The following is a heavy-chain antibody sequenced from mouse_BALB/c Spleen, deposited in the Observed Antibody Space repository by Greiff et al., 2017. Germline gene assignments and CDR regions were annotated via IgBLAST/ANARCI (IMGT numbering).Heavy chain of an antibody. CDR3: ASYDGYYRDYYAMDY. J-gene: IGHJ4*01. CDR2: INPYNDGT. Sequence: VQLQQSGPELVKPGASVKMSCKASGYTFTSYVMHWVKQKPGQGLEWIGYINPYNDGTKYNEKFKGKATLTSDKSSSTAYMELSSLTSEDSAVYYCASYDGYYRDYYAMDYWGQGTSVTVSS. CDR1: GYTFTSYV. V-gene: IGHV1-14*01. D-gene: IGHD2-3*01.